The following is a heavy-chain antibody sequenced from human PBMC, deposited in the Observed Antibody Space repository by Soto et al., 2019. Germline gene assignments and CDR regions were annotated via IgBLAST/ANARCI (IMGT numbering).Heavy chain of an antibody. Sequence: GGSLRLSCAASGFTFSSYAMSWVRQAPGKGLEWVSAISGSGGSTYYADSVKGRFTISRDNSKNTLYLQMNSLRAEDTAVYYCAKDGYSSGSRPYYFDYWGQGTLVTVSS. CDR1: GFTFSSYA. CDR3: AKDGYSSGSRPYYFDY. CDR2: ISGSGGST. V-gene: IGHV3-23*01. D-gene: IGHD6-19*01. J-gene: IGHJ4*02.